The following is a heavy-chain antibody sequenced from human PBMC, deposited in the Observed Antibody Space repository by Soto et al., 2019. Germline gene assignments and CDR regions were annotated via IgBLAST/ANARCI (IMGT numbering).Heavy chain of an antibody. D-gene: IGHD2-15*01. J-gene: IGHJ5*02. CDR2: ISYDGSNK. CDR1: GFTFSSYG. V-gene: IGHV3-30*18. Sequence: PGGSLRLSCAASGFTFSSYGMHWVRQAPGKGLEWVAVISYDGSNKYYADSVKGRFTISRDNSKNTLYLQMNSLRAEDTAVYYCANGPVGGNWFDPWGQGTLVTVSS. CDR3: ANGPVGGNWFDP.